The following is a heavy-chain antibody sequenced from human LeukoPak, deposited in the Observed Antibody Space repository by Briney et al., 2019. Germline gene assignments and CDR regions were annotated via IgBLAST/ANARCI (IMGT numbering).Heavy chain of an antibody. D-gene: IGHD1-1*01. CDR3: LSRQLERYYGMDV. CDR2: INPNSGGT. Sequence: GASVKVSCKASGYTFTGYYMHWVRQAPGQGLEWMGWINPNSGGTNYAQKFQGRVTMTRDTSISTAYMELSRLGSDDTAVYYCLSRQLERYYGMDVWGQGTTVTVSS. V-gene: IGHV1-2*02. CDR1: GYTFTGYY. J-gene: IGHJ6*02.